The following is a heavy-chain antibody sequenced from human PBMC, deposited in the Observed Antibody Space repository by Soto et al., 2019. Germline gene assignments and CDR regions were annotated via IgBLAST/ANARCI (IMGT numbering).Heavy chain of an antibody. CDR1: GYTFTSYG. D-gene: IGHD2-15*01. V-gene: IGHV1-18*01. CDR2: ISAYNGNT. CDR3: ARDAQRYCSGGSCHDAFDI. J-gene: IGHJ3*02. Sequence: ASVKVSCKASGYTFTSYGISWVRQAPGQGLEWMGWISAYNGNTNYAQKLQGRVTMTTDTSTSTAYMELRSLRSDDTAVYYCARDAQRYCSGGSCHDAFDIWGQGTMVTVSS.